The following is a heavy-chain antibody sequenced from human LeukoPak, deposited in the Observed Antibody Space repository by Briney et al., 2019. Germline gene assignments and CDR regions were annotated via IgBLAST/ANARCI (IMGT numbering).Heavy chain of an antibody. J-gene: IGHJ6*03. CDR2: ISAYNGNT. D-gene: IGHD5-24*01. CDR1: GYTFTSYG. CDR3: ARGITIDGYNWDYYYYMDV. V-gene: IGHV1-18*01. Sequence: ASVKVSCKASGYTFTSYGISWVRQAPGQGLEWMGWISAYNGNTNYAQKLQGRVTMTTDTSTSTAYMELSSLRSEDTAVYYCARGITIDGYNWDYYYYMDVWGKGTTVTISS.